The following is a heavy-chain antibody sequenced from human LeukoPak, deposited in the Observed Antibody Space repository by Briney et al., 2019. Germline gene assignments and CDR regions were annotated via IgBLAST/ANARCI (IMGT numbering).Heavy chain of an antibody. J-gene: IGHJ4*02. D-gene: IGHD3-10*01. Sequence: SETLSLTCTVSGGSISSYYWSWIRQPPGKGLEWIGYIYYSGSTNYNPSLKSRVTMSVDTSKNQFSLKLSSVTAADTAVYYCARGTKKFGYFDYWGQGTLVTVSS. CDR2: IYYSGST. CDR1: GGSISSYY. V-gene: IGHV4-59*01. CDR3: ARGTKKFGYFDY.